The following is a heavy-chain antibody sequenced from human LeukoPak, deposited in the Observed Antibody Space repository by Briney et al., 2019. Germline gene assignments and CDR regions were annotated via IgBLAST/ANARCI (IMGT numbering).Heavy chain of an antibody. Sequence: SGGSLRLSCAASGFTFSNYGMHWVRQAPGKGLEWVAVISYDGSNKYYADSVKGRFTISRDNSKNTLYLQMNSLRAEDTAVYYCARSPYDSSGYYYYYYGMDVWGQGTTVTVSS. CDR1: GFTFSNYG. CDR3: ARSPYDSSGYYYYYYGMDV. V-gene: IGHV3-30*03. D-gene: IGHD3-22*01. CDR2: ISYDGSNK. J-gene: IGHJ6*02.